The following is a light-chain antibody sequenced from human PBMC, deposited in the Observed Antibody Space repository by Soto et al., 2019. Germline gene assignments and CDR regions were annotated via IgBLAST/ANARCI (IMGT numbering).Light chain of an antibody. CDR2: EVN. J-gene: IGLJ1*01. V-gene: IGLV2-8*01. Sequence: QSALTQPPSASGSPGQSVAISCTGATSDIGAYNYVSWYQQHPGKAPKLMIYEVNKRPSGVPDRFSGSKSGNTASLTVSGLQAEAEADYYCSSHGGNSPYVFGTGTKVTVL. CDR3: SSHGGNSPYV. CDR1: TSDIGAYNY.